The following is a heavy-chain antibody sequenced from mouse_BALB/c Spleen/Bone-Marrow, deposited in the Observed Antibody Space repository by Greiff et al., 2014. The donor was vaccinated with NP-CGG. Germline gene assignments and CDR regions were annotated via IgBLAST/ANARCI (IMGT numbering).Heavy chain of an antibody. J-gene: IGHJ2*01. D-gene: IGHD2-3*01. CDR1: GYTFTSYW. V-gene: IGHV1-7*01. Sequence: QVQLQQSGAELAKPGASVKMSCKASGYTFTSYWMHWVKQRPGQGLEWIGYINPSTGYTEYNQKFKDKATLTADKSSSTAYMQLSSLTSEDSAVYYCAGERYAGYYFDYWGQGTTLTVSS. CDR3: AGERYAGYYFDY. CDR2: INPSTGYT.